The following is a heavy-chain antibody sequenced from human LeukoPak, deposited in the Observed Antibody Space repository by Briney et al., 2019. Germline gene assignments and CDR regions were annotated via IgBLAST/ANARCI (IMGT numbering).Heavy chain of an antibody. Sequence: QLQLQESGPGLVKPSETLSLTCTVSGGSIRITTYYWGWIRQPPGKGLEWIGSVHYSGSTFYNPSLKSRVTISVDTSKNQFSLKLSSVTAADTAVYYCARLQYYISGGLFDYWGQGALVTVSS. V-gene: IGHV4-39*01. CDR3: ARLQYYISGGLFDY. CDR2: VHYSGST. CDR1: GGSIRITTYY. J-gene: IGHJ4*02. D-gene: IGHD3-10*01.